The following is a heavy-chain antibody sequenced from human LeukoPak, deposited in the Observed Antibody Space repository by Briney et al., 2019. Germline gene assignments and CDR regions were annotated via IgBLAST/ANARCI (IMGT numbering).Heavy chain of an antibody. V-gene: IGHV3-74*01. J-gene: IGHJ4*02. D-gene: IGHD3-22*01. CDR1: GFTFSTYW. Sequence: GGSLTLSCAASGFTFSTYWMHWVRQAPGKGLVWVSRINTDGSSTTYADSVKGRFTISRDNAKNTLYLQMNSLRAEDTAMYYCASGRYDSSTYLDYWGQGTLVTVSS. CDR3: ASGRYDSSTYLDY. CDR2: INTDGSST.